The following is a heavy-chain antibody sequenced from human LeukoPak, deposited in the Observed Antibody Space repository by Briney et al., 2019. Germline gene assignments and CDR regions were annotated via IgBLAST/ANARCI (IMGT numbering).Heavy chain of an antibody. V-gene: IGHV1-18*01. CDR1: GYTFTKYG. D-gene: IGHD6-13*01. J-gene: IGHJ3*01. Sequence: GASVKVSCKASGYTFTKYGINWVRQAPGQGLEWMGWISAYNGNTNYVQKLQGRVTMTTDTSTSTAYMELRSLRSDDTAVYYCAREPVDSSRDAYDVWGQGTMVTVSS. CDR2: ISAYNGNT. CDR3: AREPVDSSRDAYDV.